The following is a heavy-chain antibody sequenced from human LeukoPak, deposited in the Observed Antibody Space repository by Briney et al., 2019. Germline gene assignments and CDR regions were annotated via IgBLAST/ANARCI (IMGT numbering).Heavy chain of an antibody. CDR2: INTDGSST. CDR3: AREGEMVNTGFGYFDY. V-gene: IGHV3-74*01. CDR1: GFTFSSYW. Sequence: GGSLRLSCAASGFTFSSYWMRRVRQAPGKGLVWVSRINTDGSSTSYADSVKGRFTISRDNAKNTLYLQMNSLRAEDTAVYYCAREGEMVNTGFGYFDYWGQGTLVTVSS. J-gene: IGHJ4*02. D-gene: IGHD5-24*01.